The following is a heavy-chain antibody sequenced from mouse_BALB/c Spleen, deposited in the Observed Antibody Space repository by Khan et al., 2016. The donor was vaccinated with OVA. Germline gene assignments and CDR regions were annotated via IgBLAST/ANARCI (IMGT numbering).Heavy chain of an antibody. CDR1: GYSITSGYA. J-gene: IGHJ2*01. Sequence: EVQLQESGPGLVKPSQSLSLTCTVTGYSITSGYAWNWIRQFPGNILEWMGYISYSGVTSYTPSLKSRISITRDTSKNQVFLQLKSVTTEDTATYYCTRENYYGYYFDYWGQGTTLTVSS. CDR2: ISYSGVT. CDR3: TRENYYGYYFDY. D-gene: IGHD1-1*01. V-gene: IGHV3-2*02.